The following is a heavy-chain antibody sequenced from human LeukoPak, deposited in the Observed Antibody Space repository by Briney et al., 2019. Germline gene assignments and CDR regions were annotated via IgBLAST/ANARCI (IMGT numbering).Heavy chain of an antibody. V-gene: IGHV3-30*18. CDR1: GFTFSSYG. J-gene: IGHJ6*02. D-gene: IGHD3-10*01. CDR2: ISYDGSNK. CDR3: AKEVPIYYGSGSYGDGMDV. Sequence: PGGSLRLSCAASGFTFSSYGMHWVRQAPGKGLEWVAVISYDGSNKYYADSVKGRFTISRDNSKNTLYLQMNSLRAEDTAVYYCAKEVPIYYGSGSYGDGMDVWGQGTTVTVSS.